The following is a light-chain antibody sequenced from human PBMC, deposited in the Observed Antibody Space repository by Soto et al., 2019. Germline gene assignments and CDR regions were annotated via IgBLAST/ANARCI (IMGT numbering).Light chain of an antibody. CDR1: SSDVGAYNY. CDR3: SSYTTSDTYV. V-gene: IGLV2-14*01. Sequence: QSVLTQPASVSGSPGQSIAISCTGTSSDVGAYNYVSWYQQHPGKAPKLMIYDVSNRPSGVSDRFSGSKSGNTASLTISGLQAEDEADYYCSSYTTSDTYVFGSGTQLTVL. J-gene: IGLJ1*01. CDR2: DVS.